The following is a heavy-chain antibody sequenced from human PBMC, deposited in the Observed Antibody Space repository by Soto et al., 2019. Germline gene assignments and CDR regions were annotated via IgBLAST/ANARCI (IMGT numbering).Heavy chain of an antibody. CDR2: ISIEKGDT. V-gene: IGHV1-18*01. J-gene: IGHJ2*01. CDR3: ARWYCSVGSCFTCWHFDL. CDR1: GYSFDTFG. D-gene: IGHD2-15*01. Sequence: QVQVVQSGAEVKKPGASVKVACKASGYSFDTFGMSWVRQAPGQGLEWMGWISIEKGDTNSAQKFQDRITRTTDTSTSTAYRELRSLTSDDTAVYYCARWYCSVGSCFTCWHFDLWGRGTLVTVSS.